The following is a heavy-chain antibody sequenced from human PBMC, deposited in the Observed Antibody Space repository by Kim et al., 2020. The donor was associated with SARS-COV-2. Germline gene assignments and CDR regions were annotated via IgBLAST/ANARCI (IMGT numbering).Heavy chain of an antibody. CDR2: ITAAHTI. V-gene: IGHV3-48*02. J-gene: IGHJ4*02. CDR3: ARSTDGYYDY. CDR1: GFTFNIYS. Sequence: GGSLRLSCAASGFTFNIYSLNWVRPGLGNGLAWLSSITAAHTIHYADSVRGRFTIYRDNARNAVYLQMNSLRDATATYYSARSTDGYYDYWGPGILVTVSS. D-gene: IGHD3-22*01.